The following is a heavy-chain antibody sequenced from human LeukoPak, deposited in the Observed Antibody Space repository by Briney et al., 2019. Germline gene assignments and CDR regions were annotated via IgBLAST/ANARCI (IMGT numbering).Heavy chain of an antibody. CDR3: ARMAGAGYYFYMDV. D-gene: IGHD6-19*01. CDR2: INWNGGIK. J-gene: IGHJ6*03. V-gene: IGHV3-20*04. CDR1: GFTFSSYL. Sequence: GGALRLSCAASGFTFSSYLMRWVRQAPGKVLEWVGGINWNGGIKGYADAVKGRFTISRDNAKNYLFLEMNSLRVEDKALYYCARMAGAGYYFYMDVWGKGTTVSVSS.